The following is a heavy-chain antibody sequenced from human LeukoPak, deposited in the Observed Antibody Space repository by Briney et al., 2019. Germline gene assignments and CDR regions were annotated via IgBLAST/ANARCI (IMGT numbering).Heavy chain of an antibody. V-gene: IGHV3-23*01. J-gene: IGHJ4*02. CDR3: AKNLREGRLLTISLDS. CDR2: ISSVGAT. D-gene: IGHD3-22*01. CDR1: GFSLSSFG. Sequence: PGGSLRLSCATSGFSLSSFGMHWARLTPGKGLEWLSAISSVGATHYAESVKGRFTISRSVSNNALYLQFDSLGVEDTAVYFCAKNLREGRLLTISLDSWGQGTLVTVSS.